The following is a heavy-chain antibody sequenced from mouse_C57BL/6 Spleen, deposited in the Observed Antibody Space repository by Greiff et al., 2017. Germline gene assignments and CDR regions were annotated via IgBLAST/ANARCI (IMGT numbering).Heavy chain of an antibody. CDR2: LYPGNGDT. Sequence: LQQSGAELVRPGASVKMSCKASGYTFTSYNMHWVKQTPRQGLEWIGALYPGNGDTSYNKKFKGKATLTVDKSSSTAYMQLSSLTSEDSAVYFCSIWGGSTMVTTPFWVQGTTLTVSS. CDR1: GYTFTSYN. D-gene: IGHD2-2*01. CDR3: SIWGGSTMVTTPF. J-gene: IGHJ2*01. V-gene: IGHV1-12*01.